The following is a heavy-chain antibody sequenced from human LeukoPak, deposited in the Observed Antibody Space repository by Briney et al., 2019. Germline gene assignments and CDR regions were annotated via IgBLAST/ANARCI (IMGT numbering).Heavy chain of an antibody. CDR3: ARDVSGYSYYFDY. D-gene: IGHD5-18*01. V-gene: IGHV4-34*01. CDR2: INHSGST. J-gene: IGHJ4*02. Sequence: SETLSLTCTVSGGSISSYYWSWIRQPPGKGLEWIGEINHSGSTNYNPSLKSRVTISVDTSKNQFSLKLSSVTAADTAVYYCARDVSGYSYYFDYWGQGTLVTVSS. CDR1: GGSISSYY.